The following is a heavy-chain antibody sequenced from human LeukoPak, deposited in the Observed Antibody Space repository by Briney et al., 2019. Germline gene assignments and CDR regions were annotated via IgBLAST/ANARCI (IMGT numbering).Heavy chain of an antibody. CDR3: AKGRGRYPLGDFDI. D-gene: IGHD3-16*01. CDR1: EFTFNTYS. J-gene: IGHJ3*02. CDR2: ISWNSGSI. V-gene: IGHV3-9*03. Sequence: GGSLRLSCAASEFTFNTYSRSCLRQAPGKGLAWGSGISWNSGSIAYAYSVKGQFTISRDNDKHSLYLQMNTLRAEDMALYYCAKGRGRYPLGDFDIWGQGTMVTVSS.